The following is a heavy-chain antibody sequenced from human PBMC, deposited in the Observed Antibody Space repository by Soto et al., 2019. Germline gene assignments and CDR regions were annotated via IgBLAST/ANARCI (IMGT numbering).Heavy chain of an antibody. CDR2: ISLSSSTI. Sequence: EVQLVESGGGLVQPGGSLRLACAASGFTFSSYNMNWVRQAPGKGLERITDISLSSSTIFYADSVKGRFTISRDNAKHSLYLQINSPRAADTAVYYCARDSRNYYYDMHVRGKGTTVTVSS. V-gene: IGHV3-48*01. CDR1: GFTFSSYN. CDR3: ARDSRNYYYDMHV. J-gene: IGHJ6*03.